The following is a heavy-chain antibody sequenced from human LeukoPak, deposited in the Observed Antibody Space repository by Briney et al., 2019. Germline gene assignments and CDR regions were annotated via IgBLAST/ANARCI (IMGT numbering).Heavy chain of an antibody. J-gene: IGHJ3*02. CDR2: INPSGGST. CDR1: GYTFTSYY. CDR3: ARENKDAFDI. D-gene: IGHD1/OR15-1a*01. V-gene: IGHV1-46*01. Sequence: GASVKVSCKASGYTFTSYYMHWVRQAPGQGLEWMGIINPSGGSTSYAQKFQGRVTVTRDMSTSTVYMELSSLRSEDTAVYYCARENKDAFDIWAKGQWSPSLQ.